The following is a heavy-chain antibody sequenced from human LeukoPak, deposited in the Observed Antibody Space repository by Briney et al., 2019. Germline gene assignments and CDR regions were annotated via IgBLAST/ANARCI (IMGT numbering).Heavy chain of an antibody. V-gene: IGHV3-53*01. J-gene: IGHJ4*02. D-gene: IGHD2-2*01. CDR3: ARWYCSGTSCYYDY. CDR2: VYNIGTT. Sequence: PGGSLRLSCAASGFTFSSYSMSWVRQAPGKGLEWVSIVYNIGTTNYADSVKGRFTISRDNSKNTLYLQMNSLRAEDTAVYYCARWYCSGTSCYYDYWGQGTLVTVSS. CDR1: GFTFSSYS.